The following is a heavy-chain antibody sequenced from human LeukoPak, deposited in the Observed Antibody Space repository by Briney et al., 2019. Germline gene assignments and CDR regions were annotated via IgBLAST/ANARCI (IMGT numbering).Heavy chain of an antibody. D-gene: IGHD2-15*01. J-gene: IGHJ5*02. Sequence: ASVKVSCKASGYTFTGYYMHWVRQAPGQGLEWMGRINPNSGGTNYAQKFQGRVTMTRDTSISTAYMELSRLRSDDTAVYYCASLPTGVVVAATIPWGQGTLVTVSS. CDR3: ASLPTGVVVAATIP. CDR1: GYTFTGYY. CDR2: INPNSGGT. V-gene: IGHV1-2*06.